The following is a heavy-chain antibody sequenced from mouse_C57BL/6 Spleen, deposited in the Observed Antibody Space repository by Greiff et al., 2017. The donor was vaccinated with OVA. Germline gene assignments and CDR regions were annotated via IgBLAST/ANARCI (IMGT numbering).Heavy chain of an antibody. D-gene: IGHD4-1*01. CDR1: GYTFTSYW. J-gene: IGHJ2*01. Sequence: QVQLQQPGAELVKPGASVKLSCKASGYTFTSYWMHWVKQRPGQGLEWIGMIHPNSGSTNYNEKFKSKATLTVDKSSSTAYMQHSSLTSEDSAVYYCAREGTGTFDYWGQGTTLTVSS. CDR3: AREGTGTFDY. V-gene: IGHV1-64*01. CDR2: IHPNSGST.